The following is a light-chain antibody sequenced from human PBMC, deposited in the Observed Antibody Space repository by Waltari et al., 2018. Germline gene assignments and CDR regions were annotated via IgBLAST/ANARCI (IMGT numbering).Light chain of an antibody. Sequence: DIQMTQSPSTLSASVGDRVTITCRASQNVIRWLAWFQQKPGKAPKVLIYKASNLENWVPSRFSVDVSATEFTLTISSLQPDDFATYYCLQYSGYPYTFGQGTKLDI. CDR3: LQYSGYPYT. CDR2: KAS. CDR1: QNVIRW. V-gene: IGKV1-5*03. J-gene: IGKJ2*01.